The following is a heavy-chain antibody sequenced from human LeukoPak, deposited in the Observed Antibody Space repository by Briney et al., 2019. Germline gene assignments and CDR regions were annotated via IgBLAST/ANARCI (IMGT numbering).Heavy chain of an antibody. Sequence: GESLKISCKGSGYSFSTYWIGWVRQMPGKGLEWMGIIYPGDSDTRYSPSFQGQVTISADKSISTAYLQWSSLKASDTALYYCARLPYSSSSREGFDYWGQGTLVTVSS. CDR1: GYSFSTYW. D-gene: IGHD6-6*01. CDR2: IYPGDSDT. CDR3: ARLPYSSSSREGFDY. V-gene: IGHV5-51*01. J-gene: IGHJ4*02.